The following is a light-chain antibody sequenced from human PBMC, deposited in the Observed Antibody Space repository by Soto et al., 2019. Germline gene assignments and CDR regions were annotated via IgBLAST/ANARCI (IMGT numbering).Light chain of an antibody. V-gene: IGKV3-15*01. CDR3: QQDNNWPRA. CDR2: GAS. Sequence: EIVMTQSPATLSVSPGERATLSCRASQSVSSNLAWYQQKPGQAPRLLIYGASTRATGIPARFSGSGSGTEFTLPISSLQSEDFAVYYCQQDNNWPRAFGQGTKLESK. CDR1: QSVSSN. J-gene: IGKJ2*01.